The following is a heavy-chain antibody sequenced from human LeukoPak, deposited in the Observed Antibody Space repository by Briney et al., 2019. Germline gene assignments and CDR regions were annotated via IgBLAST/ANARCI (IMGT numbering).Heavy chain of an antibody. J-gene: IGHJ6*03. V-gene: IGHV4-39*07. Sequence: SETLSLTCTVSGGSISSSSYYWGRIRQPPGKGLEGIGSIYYSGSTYYNPSLKGRVTISVDTSKNQFSLKLSSVTAADTAVYYCARGGCSGDCYSHYYYYMDVWGKGTTVTVSS. CDR2: IYYSGST. CDR3: ARGGCSGDCYSHYYYYMDV. CDR1: GGSISSSSYY. D-gene: IGHD2-21*02.